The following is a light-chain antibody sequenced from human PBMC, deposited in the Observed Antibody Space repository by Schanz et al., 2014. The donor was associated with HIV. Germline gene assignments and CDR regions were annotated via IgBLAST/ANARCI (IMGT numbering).Light chain of an antibody. CDR2: GAS. V-gene: IGKV3-20*01. Sequence: EIVLTQSPGTLSLSPGERGTLSCRASQSVKSNFIGWYQQKPGQAPRLLIFGASNRATGIPDRFSGGVSGTDFTLTISRLEPEDFAVYFCQYFGNSGGTFGGGTKVEIK. CDR1: QSVKSNF. J-gene: IGKJ4*01. CDR3: QYFGNSGGT.